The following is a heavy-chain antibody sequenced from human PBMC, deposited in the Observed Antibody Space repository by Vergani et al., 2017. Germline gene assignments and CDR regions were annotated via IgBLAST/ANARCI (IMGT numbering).Heavy chain of an antibody. CDR3: ARHEGYGDYYFDY. V-gene: IGHV5-51*01. Sequence: EVQLVQSGAEVKKPGESLKISCQGSGYSITNYWIAWVRQRPGKGLEWMGIIYAGDSDVRYSPSFQGQVTISADKSISTAYLQWSSLKASDTAMYYCARHEGYGDYYFDYWGQGTLVTVSS. CDR2: IYAGDSDV. CDR1: GYSITNYW. D-gene: IGHD4-17*01. J-gene: IGHJ4*02.